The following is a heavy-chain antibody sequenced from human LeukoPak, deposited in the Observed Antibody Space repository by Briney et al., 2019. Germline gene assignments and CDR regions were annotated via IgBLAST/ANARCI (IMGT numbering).Heavy chain of an antibody. J-gene: IGHJ4*02. CDR2: ISSSSSYI. D-gene: IGHD6-13*01. Sequence: GGSLRLSCAASGFTFSSYSMNWVRKAPGKGLEWVSSISSSSSYIYYADSVKGRFTISRDNAKNSLYLQMNSLRAEDTAVYYCARVKSSSVDYWGQGTLVTVSS. V-gene: IGHV3-21*01. CDR3: ARVKSSSVDY. CDR1: GFTFSSYS.